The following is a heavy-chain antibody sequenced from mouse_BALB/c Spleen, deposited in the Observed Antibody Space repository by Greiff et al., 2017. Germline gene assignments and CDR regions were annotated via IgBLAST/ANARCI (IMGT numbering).Heavy chain of an antibody. Sequence: EVMLVESGGGLVQPGGSRKLSCAASGFTFSSFGMHWVRQAPEKGLEWVAYISSGSSTIYYADTVKGRFTISRDNPKNTLFLQMTSLRSEDTAMYDCARNGYYGIYGAMDYWGQGTSVTVSS. CDR2: ISSGSSTI. J-gene: IGHJ4*01. D-gene: IGHD2-1*01. V-gene: IGHV5-17*02. CDR1: GFTFSSFG. CDR3: ARNGYYGIYGAMDY.